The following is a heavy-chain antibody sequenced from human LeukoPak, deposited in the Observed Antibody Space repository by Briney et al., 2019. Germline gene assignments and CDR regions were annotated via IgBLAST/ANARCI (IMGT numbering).Heavy chain of an antibody. CDR2: ISDDGSNK. V-gene: IGHV3-30*01. CDR1: GFTFSSFA. Sequence: GRSLRLSCAASGFTFSSFAMHWVRQAPGKGLEWVAVISDDGSNKHYADSLKDRFTISRDNSKNTLYLQMNSLRGEDTAVYNCSREGEDDFWSAFDYWGQGTLVTVSS. CDR3: SREGEDDFWSAFDY. D-gene: IGHD3-3*01. J-gene: IGHJ4*02.